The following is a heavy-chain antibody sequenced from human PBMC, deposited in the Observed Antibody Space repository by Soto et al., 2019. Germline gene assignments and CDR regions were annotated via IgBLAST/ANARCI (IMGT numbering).Heavy chain of an antibody. CDR1: GGSISSYY. J-gene: IGHJ4*02. CDR2: ISYSGST. CDR3: ARVGRYYDSSGYSVDF. V-gene: IGHV4-59*01. Sequence: SETLSLTCTVSGGSISSYYWSWIRQPPGKGLEWIGYISYSGSTNYNPSLKSRVTISVDTSKNQLSLRLSSVTAADTAVYYCARVGRYYDSSGYSVDFWGQGTLVTVSS. D-gene: IGHD3-22*01.